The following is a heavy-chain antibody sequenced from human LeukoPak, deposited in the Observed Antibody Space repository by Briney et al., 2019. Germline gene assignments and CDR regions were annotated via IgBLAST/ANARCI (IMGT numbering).Heavy chain of an antibody. V-gene: IGHV4-59*01. CDR1: GGSISSYY. CDR3: ARGRTGGYSGYDLDY. D-gene: IGHD5-12*01. J-gene: IGHJ4*02. Sequence: SETLSLTCTVSGGSISSYYWSWIRQPPGKGLEWIGYIYYSGSTNYNPSLKSRVTISVDTSKNQFSLKLSSVTAADTAVYYCARGRTGGYSGYDLDYWGQGTLVTVSS. CDR2: IYYSGST.